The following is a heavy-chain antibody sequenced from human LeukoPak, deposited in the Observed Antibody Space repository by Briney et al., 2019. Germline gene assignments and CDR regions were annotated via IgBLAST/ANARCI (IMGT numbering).Heavy chain of an antibody. J-gene: IGHJ6*02. CDR2: IFYTGNT. V-gene: IGHV4-30-4*01. CDR3: ATVVVVAATNYYYYATDV. D-gene: IGHD2-15*01. Sequence: PSETLSLTCTVSGGSIRSDDYYWSWIRQPPGKGLEWIGYIFYTGNTHYNPSLQSRVTFSVDTSKNQFSLKLSSMTAADTAVYFCATVVVVAATNYYYYATDVWGQGTTVTVSS. CDR1: GGSIRSDDYY.